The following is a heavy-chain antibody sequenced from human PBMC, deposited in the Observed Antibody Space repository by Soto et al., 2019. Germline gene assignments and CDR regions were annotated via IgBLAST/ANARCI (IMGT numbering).Heavy chain of an antibody. CDR2: VYYSGRS. D-gene: IGHD4-4*01. Sequence: SETLSLTCTVSGGSVTNSSYYWGWIRQSPGKGLEWIGSVYYSGRSYSKSSVKSRVTISVDTSKNQFSLNLNSVTASDTAVYFCVSKRTTVITQAYFAYWSPGALVT. V-gene: IGHV4-39*01. CDR3: VSKRTTVITQAYFAY. CDR1: GGSVTNSSYY. J-gene: IGHJ4*02.